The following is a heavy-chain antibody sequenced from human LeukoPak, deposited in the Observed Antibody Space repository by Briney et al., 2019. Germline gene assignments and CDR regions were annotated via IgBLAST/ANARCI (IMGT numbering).Heavy chain of an antibody. V-gene: IGHV1-2*02. D-gene: IGHD2-21*02. J-gene: IGHJ4*02. Sequence: GASVKVSCTASGYTFTGYYMHWVRQAPGQGLEWMGWINPNSGGTNYAQKFQGRVTMTRDTSISTAYMELSRLRSDDTAVYYCARDGAYCGGDCYSDYWGQGTLVTVSS. CDR1: GYTFTGYY. CDR3: ARDGAYCGGDCYSDY. CDR2: INPNSGGT.